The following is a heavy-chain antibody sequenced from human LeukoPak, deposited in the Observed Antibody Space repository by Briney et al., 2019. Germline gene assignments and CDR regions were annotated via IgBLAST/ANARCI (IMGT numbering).Heavy chain of an antibody. D-gene: IGHD6-19*01. Sequence: GGSLRLSCAASGFTVSSNYMSWVRQAPGKGLEWVSVIYSGGSTYYADSVKGRFTISRDNAKNSLYLQMNSLRAEDTAVYYCARFAGSGWYYFDYWGQGTLVTVSS. CDR1: GFTVSSNY. J-gene: IGHJ4*02. CDR3: ARFAGSGWYYFDY. V-gene: IGHV3-53*01. CDR2: IYSGGST.